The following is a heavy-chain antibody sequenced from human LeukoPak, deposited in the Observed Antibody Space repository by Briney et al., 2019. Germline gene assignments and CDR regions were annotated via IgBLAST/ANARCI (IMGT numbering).Heavy chain of an antibody. Sequence: GGSLRLSCAASGFTVSSNYMSWVRQAPGKGLEWVSAISSSGGSTDYTDSVKGRFTISRDNSKNTLYLQMNSLRAEDTAVYYCAKKMSITAASQVDYWGQGTLVTVSS. J-gene: IGHJ4*02. D-gene: IGHD1-20*01. V-gene: IGHV3-23*01. CDR1: GFTVSSNY. CDR3: AKKMSITAASQVDY. CDR2: ISSSGGST.